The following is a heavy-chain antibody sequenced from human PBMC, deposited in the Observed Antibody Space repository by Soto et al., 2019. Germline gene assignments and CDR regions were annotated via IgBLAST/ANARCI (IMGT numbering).Heavy chain of an antibody. J-gene: IGHJ4*02. CDR2: IYYSGST. CDR1: GGSISSYY. D-gene: IGHD1-7*01. V-gene: IGHV4-59*01. CDR3: ARGGTGTTLPFDY. Sequence: SETLSLTCTVSGGSISSYYWSWIRQPPGKGPEWIGYIYYSGSTNYNPSLKSRVTISVDTSKNQFSLKLSSVTAADTAVYYCARGGTGTTLPFDYWGQGTLVTVSS.